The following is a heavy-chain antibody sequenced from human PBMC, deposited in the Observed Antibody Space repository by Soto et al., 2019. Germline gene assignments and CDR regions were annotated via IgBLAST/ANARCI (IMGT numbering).Heavy chain of an antibody. D-gene: IGHD3-22*01. V-gene: IGHV1-46*01. Sequence: ASVKVSCKASGYTFTSYCMHWVRQAPGQGLEWMGIINPSGGSTSYAQKFQGRVTMTRDTSTSTVYMELSSLRSEDTAVYYCARDQLYYYDSSGPRAFDIWGQGTMVTVSS. CDR2: INPSGGST. CDR1: GYTFTSYC. CDR3: ARDQLYYYDSSGPRAFDI. J-gene: IGHJ3*02.